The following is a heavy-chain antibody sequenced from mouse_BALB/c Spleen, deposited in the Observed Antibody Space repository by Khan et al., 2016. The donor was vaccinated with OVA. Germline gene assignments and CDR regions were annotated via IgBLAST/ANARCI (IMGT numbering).Heavy chain of an antibody. Sequence: EVQLVESGGDLVKPGGSLKPSCAASGFSFSSYSMSLVRQTPDKRLAWVATISSGGDYTYYPDIVKGEFTSARDNAKNTLYLQMSSMKSEYTAMYYCASHLAGSCAYWGQGTLVTVSA. J-gene: IGHJ3*01. CDR3: ASHLAGSCAY. CDR1: GFSFSSYS. D-gene: IGHD1-1*01. CDR2: ISSGGDYT. V-gene: IGHV5-6*01.